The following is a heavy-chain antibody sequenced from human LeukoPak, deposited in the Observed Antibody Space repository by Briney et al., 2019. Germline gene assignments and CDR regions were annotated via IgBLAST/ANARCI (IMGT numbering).Heavy chain of an antibody. CDR3: ARGPHQHSDS. J-gene: IGHJ4*02. V-gene: IGHV1-46*01. Sequence: PWASVTVSCKASGYTFTGFYIHWVRQAPGQGLEWMAKLIPSRGTPSYAQKFQGRVTVTSDTSTSAVHMELSSLRSDDSAVYYCARGPHQHSDSWGQGTLVPVSS. CDR1: GYTFTGFY. D-gene: IGHD2-2*01. CDR2: LIPSRGTP.